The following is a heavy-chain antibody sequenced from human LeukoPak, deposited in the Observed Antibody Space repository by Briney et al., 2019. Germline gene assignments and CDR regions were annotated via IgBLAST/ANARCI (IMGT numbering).Heavy chain of an antibody. V-gene: IGHV4-59*08. J-gene: IGHJ4*02. CDR3: ARQSLSADTAMAY. D-gene: IGHD5-18*01. CDR1: GGSMNSYY. Sequence: SETLSLTCSVSGGSMNSYYWSWIRQSPGKGLEWIGYIYYSGSTNYNPSLKSRVTISVDTSKNQFSLKLSSVTAADTAVYYCARQSLSADTAMAYWGQGTLVTVSS. CDR2: IYYSGST.